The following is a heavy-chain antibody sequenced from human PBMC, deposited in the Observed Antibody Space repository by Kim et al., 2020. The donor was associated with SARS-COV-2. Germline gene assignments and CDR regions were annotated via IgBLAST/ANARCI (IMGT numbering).Heavy chain of an antibody. CDR3: ARGYSGGIAAAGTPGDY. Sequence: AKGRFPISRDNSQNTLYLQMNSLRAGDTAVYYCARGYSGGIAAAGTPGDYWGQGTLVTVSS. D-gene: IGHD6-13*01. J-gene: IGHJ4*02. V-gene: IGHV3-30*01.